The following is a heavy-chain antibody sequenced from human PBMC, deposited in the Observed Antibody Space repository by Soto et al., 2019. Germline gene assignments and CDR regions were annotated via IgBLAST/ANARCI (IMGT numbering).Heavy chain of an antibody. Sequence: EVQLVESGGGLVQPGGSLRLSCAASGFTFSSYAMHWVRQAPGKGLEYVSAISSNGGSTYYANSVKGRFTISRDNSKNPPYLQMGSLRAEDMAVYYCARNYGGNSYAFDIWGQGTMVTVSS. J-gene: IGHJ3*02. CDR1: GFTFSSYA. D-gene: IGHD2-21*02. V-gene: IGHV3-64*01. CDR2: ISSNGGST. CDR3: ARNYGGNSYAFDI.